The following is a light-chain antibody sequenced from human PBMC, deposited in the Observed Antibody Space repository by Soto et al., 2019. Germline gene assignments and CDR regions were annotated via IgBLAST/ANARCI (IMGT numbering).Light chain of an antibody. Sequence: EIVLTQSPGTLSLSPGEGATVSCRVSQSINSKSLVWYQRKFGQAPRLLIYNTSSRATGIPARFSGSGSGTDFTLTISRLEPEDFAVYYCQQYGSSGTFGQGTKVDIK. CDR3: QQYGSSGT. CDR2: NTS. CDR1: QSINSKS. V-gene: IGKV3-20*01. J-gene: IGKJ1*01.